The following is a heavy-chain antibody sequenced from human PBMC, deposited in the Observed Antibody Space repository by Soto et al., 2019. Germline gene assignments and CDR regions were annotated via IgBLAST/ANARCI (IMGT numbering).Heavy chain of an antibody. CDR1: GGSFSGYY. D-gene: IGHD5-18*01. CDR2: INHSGST. CDR3: ARGRSSTARANYYYYMDV. Sequence: ETLSLTCAVYGGSFSGYYWSWIRQPPGKGLEWIGEINHSGSTNYNPSLKSRVTISVNTSKNQFSLKLSSVTAADTAVYYCARGRSSTARANYYYYMDVWGKGTTVTVSS. V-gene: IGHV4-34*01. J-gene: IGHJ6*03.